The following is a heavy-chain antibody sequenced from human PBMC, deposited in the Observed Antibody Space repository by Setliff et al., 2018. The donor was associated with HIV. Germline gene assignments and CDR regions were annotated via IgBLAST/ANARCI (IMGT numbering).Heavy chain of an antibody. D-gene: IGHD3-10*01. J-gene: IGHJ5*02. Sequence: GGSLRLSCAASGFTFSRYAMTWVRQAPGKGLEWVSAIIGSGIGSYYPDSVKGRFTISRDNSKNTLFLQMNSLRAEDTAVYYCAKDRRYYYGSGSYAAETWGQGTLVTVSS. CDR2: IIGSGIGS. V-gene: IGHV3-23*01. CDR1: GFTFSRYA. CDR3: AKDRRYYYGSGSYAAET.